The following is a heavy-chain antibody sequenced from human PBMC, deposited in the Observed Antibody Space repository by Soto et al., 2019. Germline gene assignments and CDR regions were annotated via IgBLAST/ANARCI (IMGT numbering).Heavy chain of an antibody. CDR2: INHSGST. V-gene: IGHV4-34*01. J-gene: IGHJ5*02. Sequence: PSETLSLTCAVYGGSFSGYYWSRIRQPPGKGLEWIGEINHSGSTNYNPSLKSRVTISVDTSKNQFSLKLSSVTAADTAVYYCARGRYCSSTSCGTTGFDPWGQGTLVTVSS. CDR3: ARGRYCSSTSCGTTGFDP. CDR1: GGSFSGYY. D-gene: IGHD2-2*01.